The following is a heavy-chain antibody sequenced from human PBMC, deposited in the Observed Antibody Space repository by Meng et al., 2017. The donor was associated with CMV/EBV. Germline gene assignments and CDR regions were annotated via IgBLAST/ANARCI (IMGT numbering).Heavy chain of an antibody. CDR2: IIPVFGTA. CDR3: AVTVDTAAYYFDY. Sequence: KAAGGHFSIYAISWVRQAPGQGLGWMGGIIPVFGTANYAQKFQGRVTITTDESTSTAYMELSSLRSEDTAVYYCAVTVDTAAYYFDYWGQGTLVTVSS. V-gene: IGHV1-69*05. D-gene: IGHD5-18*01. J-gene: IGHJ4*02. CDR1: GGHFSIYA.